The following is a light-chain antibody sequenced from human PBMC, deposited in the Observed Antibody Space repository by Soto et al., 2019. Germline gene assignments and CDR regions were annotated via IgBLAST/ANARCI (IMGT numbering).Light chain of an antibody. Sequence: IPLTQSPSSLSASVGDRVTITCRASQGITTYLAWYQQKPGRAPKLLISAASTLQSGVPARFSGSGSGTDFTLTITRLQPEDFATYYCQQFNGYPLTFGGGTKVEIK. CDR3: QQFNGYPLT. CDR1: QGITTY. CDR2: AAS. V-gene: IGKV1-9*01. J-gene: IGKJ4*01.